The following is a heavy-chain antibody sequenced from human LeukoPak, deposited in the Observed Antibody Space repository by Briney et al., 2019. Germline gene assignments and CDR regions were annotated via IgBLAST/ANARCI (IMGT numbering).Heavy chain of an antibody. CDR1: GYTFTSYG. D-gene: IGHD6-19*01. Sequence: ASVKVSCKASGYTFTSYGISWVRQAPGQGLEWMGWISAYNGNTNYALKLQGRVTMTTDTSTSTAYMELRSLRSDDTAVYYCATNLIPYSSGTNDYWGQGTLVTVSS. V-gene: IGHV1-18*01. CDR2: ISAYNGNT. CDR3: ATNLIPYSSGTNDY. J-gene: IGHJ4*02.